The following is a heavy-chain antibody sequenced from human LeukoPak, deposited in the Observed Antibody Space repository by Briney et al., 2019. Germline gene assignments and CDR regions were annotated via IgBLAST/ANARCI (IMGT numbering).Heavy chain of an antibody. D-gene: IGHD1-26*01. CDR2: ISGSGGST. V-gene: IGHV3-23*01. J-gene: IGHJ4*02. Sequence: GGSLGLSCADSGFTFSIYAMNWVRQAPGKGLEWVSAISGSGGSTYYADSVKGRFTISRDNSKNTLYLQMNSLRAEDTAVYYCARDGADKLFDYWGQGTLVTVSS. CDR3: ARDGADKLFDY. CDR1: GFTFSIYA.